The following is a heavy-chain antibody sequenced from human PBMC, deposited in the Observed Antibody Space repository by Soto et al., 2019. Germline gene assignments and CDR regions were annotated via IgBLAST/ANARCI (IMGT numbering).Heavy chain of an antibody. Sequence: PSETLSLTCTVSGGSISSYYWSWIRQPPGKGLEWIGYIYYSGSTNYNPSLKSRVTISVDTSKNQFSLKLSSVTAADTAVYYCASLRAYSGYDLGHVDYWGQGTLVTVSS. J-gene: IGHJ4*02. CDR1: GGSISSYY. D-gene: IGHD5-12*01. V-gene: IGHV4-59*08. CDR2: IYYSGST. CDR3: ASLRAYSGYDLGHVDY.